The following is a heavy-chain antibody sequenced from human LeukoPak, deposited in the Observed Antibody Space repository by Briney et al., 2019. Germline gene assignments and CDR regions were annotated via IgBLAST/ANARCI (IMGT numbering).Heavy chain of an antibody. CDR3: AEDNGYYYDSSGLSYYFDY. CDR1: GFTFSSYG. CDR2: ISYDGSNK. J-gene: IGHJ4*02. V-gene: IGHV3-30*18. Sequence: PGGSLRLSCAASGFTFSSYGMHWVRQAPGKGLEWVAVISYDGSNKYYADSVKGRFTISRDNSKNTLYLQMNSLRAEDTAVYYCAEDNGYYYDSSGLSYYFDYWGQGTLVTVSS. D-gene: IGHD3-22*01.